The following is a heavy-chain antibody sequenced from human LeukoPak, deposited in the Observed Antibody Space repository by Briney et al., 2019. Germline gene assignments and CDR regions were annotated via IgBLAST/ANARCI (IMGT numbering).Heavy chain of an antibody. Sequence: SETLSLTCAVYGGSFSGYYWSWIRQPPGKGLDWIGEINHSGSTNYNPSLKSRVTISVDTSKNQFSLKLSSVTAADTAVYYCAGTRLAARRGHNYWGQGTLVTVSS. D-gene: IGHD6-6*01. CDR3: AGTRLAARRGHNY. V-gene: IGHV4-34*01. CDR2: INHSGST. J-gene: IGHJ4*02. CDR1: GGSFSGYY.